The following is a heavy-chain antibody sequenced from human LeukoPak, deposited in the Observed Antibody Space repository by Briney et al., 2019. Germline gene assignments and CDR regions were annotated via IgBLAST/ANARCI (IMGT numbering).Heavy chain of an antibody. J-gene: IGHJ6*03. CDR3: ARDRPTTEYSSSWRNYYYYYMDV. D-gene: IGHD6-13*01. V-gene: IGHV3-21*01. Sequence: GGSLRLSCAASGFTFSSYSMNWVRQAPGKGLEWVSSISSSSSYIYYADSVKGRFTISRDNAKNSLYLQMNSLRAEDTAVYYCARDRPTTEYSSSWRNYYYYYMDVWGKGTTVTVSS. CDR1: GFTFSSYS. CDR2: ISSSSSYI.